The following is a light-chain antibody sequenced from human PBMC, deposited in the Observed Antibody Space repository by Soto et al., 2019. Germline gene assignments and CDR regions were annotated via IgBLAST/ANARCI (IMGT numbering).Light chain of an antibody. CDR3: QKYATSST. Sequence: EIVLTQVPGTLSLSPGERATLFCRASESIGYKYLAWYQQKPGLAPTLLMYDESTRAHGIPDRFSGSGTGTDFTLTISRLEPGDFAVYYCQKYATSSTFGPGDQVGD. CDR2: DES. V-gene: IGKV3-20*01. CDR1: ESIGYKY. J-gene: IGKJ2*01.